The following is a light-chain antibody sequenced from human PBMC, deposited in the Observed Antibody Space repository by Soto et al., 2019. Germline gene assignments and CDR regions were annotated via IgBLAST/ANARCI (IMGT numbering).Light chain of an antibody. Sequence: NFMLTQPHSVSESPGKTVTISCTRSSGSIANNYVQWYQQRPGSAPTAVIHEDDQRPSGVPDRFSGSIDRSSNSASLTISGLKTEHEADYYCQSYDSTNQGIFGGGTKLTVL. CDR3: QSYDSTNQGI. CDR2: EDD. V-gene: IGLV6-57*03. CDR1: SGSIANNY. J-gene: IGLJ2*01.